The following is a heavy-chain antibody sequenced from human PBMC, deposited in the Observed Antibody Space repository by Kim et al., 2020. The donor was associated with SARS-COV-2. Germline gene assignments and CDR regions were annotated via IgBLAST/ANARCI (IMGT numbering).Heavy chain of an antibody. V-gene: IGHV2-5*02. Sequence: SGPTLVNPTQTLTLTCTFSGFSLSTSGVAVGWIRQPPGKALEWLALIYWDDDKRYSSSLKTRLTITKETSKNQVVLTMTNMDPVDTATYFCAQRPGGNAFNIWGQGTMVTVSS. CDR2: IYWDDDK. J-gene: IGHJ3*02. CDR3: AQRPGGNAFNI. D-gene: IGHD1-26*01. CDR1: GFSLSTSGVA.